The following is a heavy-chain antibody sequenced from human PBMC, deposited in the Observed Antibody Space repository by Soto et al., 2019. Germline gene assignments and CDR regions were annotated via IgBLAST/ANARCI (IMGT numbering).Heavy chain of an antibody. V-gene: IGHV3-21*01. CDR2: ISSSGRYI. Sequence: EVQLVESGGGLVKPGGSLRVSCAASGLTFSYYSMNWVRQAPGKGLEWVSSISSSGRYIYYADSVKGRFTISRDNAKNALYLQMNSLRAEDTAVYYCPRRVDRMIRGVIGGMDVWGQGTTVTVSS. J-gene: IGHJ6*02. D-gene: IGHD3-10*01. CDR1: GLTFSYYS. CDR3: PRRVDRMIRGVIGGMDV.